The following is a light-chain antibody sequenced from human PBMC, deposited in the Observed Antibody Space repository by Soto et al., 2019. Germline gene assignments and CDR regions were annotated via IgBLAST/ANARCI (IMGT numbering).Light chain of an antibody. V-gene: IGKV1-39*01. CDR1: QSISTY. Sequence: IQLTQSPSSLSASVGDTVTITCRASQSISTYLNWYQHKPGKAPKLVIQAASTLLSGVPPRFSGSGSETDFTLTITRLRPEDFATYYRQQSYRPPYIFGQGTNLEIK. CDR2: AAS. J-gene: IGKJ2*01. CDR3: QQSYRPPYI.